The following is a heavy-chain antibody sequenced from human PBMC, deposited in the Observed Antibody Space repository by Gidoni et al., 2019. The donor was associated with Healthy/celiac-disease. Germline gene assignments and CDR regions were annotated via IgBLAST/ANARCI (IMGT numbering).Heavy chain of an antibody. J-gene: IGHJ4*02. V-gene: IGHV4-34*01. Sequence: QVQLQQWGAGLLKPSETLSLTCAVYGGSFSGYYWSWIRQPPGKGLEWIGEINHSGSTNYNPSLKSRVTISVDTSKNQFSLKLSSVTAADTAVYYCARKAAAGSHFRWWGQGTLVTVSS. CDR3: ARKAAAGSHFRW. D-gene: IGHD6-13*01. CDR1: GGSFSGYY. CDR2: INHSGST.